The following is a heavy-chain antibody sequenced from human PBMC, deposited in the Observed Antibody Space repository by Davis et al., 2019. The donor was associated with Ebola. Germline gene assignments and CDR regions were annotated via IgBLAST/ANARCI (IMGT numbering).Heavy chain of an antibody. J-gene: IGHJ4*02. CDR2: IYYSGST. CDR1: GGSISSGGYS. V-gene: IGHV4-30-4*07. Sequence: LRLSCAVSGGSISSGGYSWSWIRQPPGKGLEWIGYIYYSGSTYYNPSLKSRVTISVDTSKNQFSLKLSSVTAADTAVYYCARDGVTMTPFDYWGQGTLVTVSS. D-gene: IGHD3-22*01. CDR3: ARDGVTMTPFDY.